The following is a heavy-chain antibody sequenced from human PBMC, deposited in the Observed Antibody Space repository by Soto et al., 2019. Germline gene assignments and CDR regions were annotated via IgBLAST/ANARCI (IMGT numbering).Heavy chain of an antibody. D-gene: IGHD3-10*01. J-gene: IGHJ6*03. V-gene: IGHV4-34*01. CDR2: INDSGNI. CDR3: ARGVILWFGELSRRGGYYYYMDV. CDR1: GGSFSGYQ. Sequence: QVQLQQWGAGLLKPSETLSLTCAVYGGSFSGYQWTWIRQTPGKGLEWIGEINDSGNINYNPSLKSRVTILVDTAKKQISLKLSSVTAADTAVYYWARGVILWFGELSRRGGYYYYMDVWGKGTSVTVSS.